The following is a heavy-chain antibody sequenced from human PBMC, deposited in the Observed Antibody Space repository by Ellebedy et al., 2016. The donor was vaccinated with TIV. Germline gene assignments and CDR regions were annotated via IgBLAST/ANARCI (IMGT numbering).Heavy chain of an antibody. CDR1: GGTFSSYA. D-gene: IGHD2-2*01. CDR2: IIPIFGTA. J-gene: IGHJ5*02. V-gene: IGHV1-69*13. Sequence: AASVKVSCKASGGTFSSYAISWVRQAPGQGLEWMGGIIPIFGTANYAQKFQGRVTITADESTSTAYMELSSLRSEDTAVYYCAYCSSGIPQGWFDPWGQGTLVTVSS. CDR3: AYCSSGIPQGWFDP.